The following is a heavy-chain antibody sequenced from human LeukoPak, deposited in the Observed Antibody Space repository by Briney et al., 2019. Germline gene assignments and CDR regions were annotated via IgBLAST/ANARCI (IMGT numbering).Heavy chain of an antibody. J-gene: IGHJ4*02. CDR1: GFTFSSYG. CDR3: AKVDSPLYDSSGYSLDY. V-gene: IGHV3-30*18. Sequence: GGSLRLSCAASGFTFSSYGMHWVRQAPGKGLEWVAVISYDGSNKYYADSVKGRFTISRDNSKNTLYLQMNSLRAEDTAVYYCAKVDSPLYDSSGYSLDYWGQGTLVTVSS. D-gene: IGHD3-22*01. CDR2: ISYDGSNK.